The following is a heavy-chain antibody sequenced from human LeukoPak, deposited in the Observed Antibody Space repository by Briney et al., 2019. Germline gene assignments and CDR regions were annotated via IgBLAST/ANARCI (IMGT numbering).Heavy chain of an antibody. V-gene: IGHV3-33*01. CDR1: GFTFSSYG. D-gene: IGHD4-17*01. CDR2: IWYDGSNK. CDR3: ARADDYGDYGGEYFQH. Sequence: PGRSLRLSCAASGFTFSSYGMHWVRQAPGKGLEGVAVIWYDGSNKYYADSVKGRFTISRDNSKNPLCLQMNSLRAEDTAVYYCARADDYGDYGGEYFQHWGQGTLVTVSS. J-gene: IGHJ1*01.